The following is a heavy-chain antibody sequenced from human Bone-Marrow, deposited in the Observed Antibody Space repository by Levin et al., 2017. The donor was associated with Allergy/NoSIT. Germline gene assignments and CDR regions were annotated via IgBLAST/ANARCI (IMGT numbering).Heavy chain of an antibody. CDR1: GFTVSSNY. Sequence: GESLKISCAASGFTVSSNYMNWVRQAPGKGLEWVSVIYSDGRTYYADSVKGRFTISRDNSKNTFYLQMNSLRPEDTAVYYCVKTAGWYVAGYFDSWGQGTLVTVSS. D-gene: IGHD6-19*01. V-gene: IGHV3-66*02. J-gene: IGHJ4*02. CDR2: IYSDGRT. CDR3: VKTAGWYVAGYFDS.